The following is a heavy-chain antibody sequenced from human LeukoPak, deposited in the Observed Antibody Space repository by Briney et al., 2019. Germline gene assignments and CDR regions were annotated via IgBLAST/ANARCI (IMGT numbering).Heavy chain of an antibody. Sequence: SVKVSCKASGGTFSSYAISWVRQAPGQGLEWMGGIIPIFGTANYARKFQGRVTITADESTSTAYMELSSLRSEDTAVYYCAQNWGSCSSTSCYIGFWFDPWGQGTLVTVSS. V-gene: IGHV1-69*01. D-gene: IGHD2-2*02. CDR3: AQNWGSCSSTSCYIGFWFDP. J-gene: IGHJ5*02. CDR1: GGTFSSYA. CDR2: IIPIFGTA.